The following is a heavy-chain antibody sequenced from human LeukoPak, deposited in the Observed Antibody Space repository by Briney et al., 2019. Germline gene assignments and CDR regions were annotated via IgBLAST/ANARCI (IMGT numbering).Heavy chain of an antibody. D-gene: IGHD2-2*01. J-gene: IGHJ5*02. Sequence: GGSLRLSWAASGFTFSSYSMNWVRQAPGKGLEWVSSISSSSSYIYYADSVKGRFTISRDNAKNSLYLQMNSLRAEDTAVYYCARDGLPAALGNWFDPWGQGTLVTVSS. CDR1: GFTFSSYS. V-gene: IGHV3-21*01. CDR3: ARDGLPAALGNWFDP. CDR2: ISSSSSYI.